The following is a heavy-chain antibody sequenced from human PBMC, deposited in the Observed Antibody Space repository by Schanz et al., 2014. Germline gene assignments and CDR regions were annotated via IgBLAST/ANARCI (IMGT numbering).Heavy chain of an antibody. V-gene: IGHV3-23*01. Sequence: VQLLQSGGALVQPGGSLRLSCSASGFTFSTYAMSWARQTPGNGLEWVSSITTGGNTYYRDSVKGRFIVSRDNSKNTLYLEMNRLRVDDTAVYYCSKDKQGSRSDDSWGQGTLVTVSS. CDR3: SKDKQGSRSDDS. J-gene: IGHJ5*01. D-gene: IGHD2-15*01. CDR1: GFTFSTYA. CDR2: ITTGGNT.